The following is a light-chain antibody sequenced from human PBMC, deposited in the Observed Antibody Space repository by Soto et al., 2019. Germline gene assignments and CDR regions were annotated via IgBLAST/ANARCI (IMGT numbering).Light chain of an antibody. J-gene: IGLJ3*02. CDR2: LEGSGNY. Sequence: QSVLTQSSSASASLGSSVKLTCTLSSGHSSYIIAWHQQQPGKAPRYLMKLEGSGNYNKGSGVPDRFSGSSSGADRYLSISNLQSEDEADYYCETWDINTRVFGGGTQLTVL. V-gene: IGLV4-60*03. CDR1: SGHSSYI. CDR3: ETWDINTRV.